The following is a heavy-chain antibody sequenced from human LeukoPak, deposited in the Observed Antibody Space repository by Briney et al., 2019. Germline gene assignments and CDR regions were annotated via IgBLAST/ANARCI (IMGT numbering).Heavy chain of an antibody. CDR3: AREPLYYFDY. V-gene: IGHV4-59*01. Sequence: KTSETLSLTCTVSGVSISSYYWSWIRQPPGKGLEWIGYIYYSGSTNYNPSLKSRVTISVDTSKNQFSLKLSSVTAADTAVYYCAREPLYYFDYWGQGTLVTVSS. CDR1: GVSISSYY. CDR2: IYYSGST. J-gene: IGHJ4*02.